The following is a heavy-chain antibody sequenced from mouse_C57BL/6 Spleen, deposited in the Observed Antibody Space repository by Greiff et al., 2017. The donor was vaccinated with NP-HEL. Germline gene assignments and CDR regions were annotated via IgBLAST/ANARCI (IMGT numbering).Heavy chain of an antibody. CDR2: FHPYNDDT. D-gene: IGHD1-1*01. J-gene: IGHJ2*01. Sequence: VQLQQSGAELVKPGASVKMSCKASGYTFTTYPIEWMKQNHGKSLEWIGNFHPYNDDTKYNEKFKGKATFTVEKSSSTVYLELSRLTSDDSAVYYCARRGNYYGSSSYYFDYWGLGTTLTVSS. V-gene: IGHV1-47*01. CDR1: GYTFTTYP. CDR3: ARRGNYYGSSSYYFDY.